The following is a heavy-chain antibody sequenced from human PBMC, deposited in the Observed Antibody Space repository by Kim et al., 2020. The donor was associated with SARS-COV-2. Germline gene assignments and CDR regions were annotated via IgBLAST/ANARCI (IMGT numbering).Heavy chain of an antibody. CDR3: TTDDYGVSGS. CDR2: IKSKTGGGTT. CDR1: GFTFSNTW. V-gene: IGHV3-15*01. J-gene: IGHJ5*02. Sequence: GGSLRLSCAASGFTFSNTWMNWVRKAPGKGLAWDGRIKSKTGGGTTDYAAPVKGRITISRDDSKNTLYLQMNSLKTEDTAVYYCTTDDYGVSGSWGQGTLVTVSS. D-gene: IGHD4-17*01.